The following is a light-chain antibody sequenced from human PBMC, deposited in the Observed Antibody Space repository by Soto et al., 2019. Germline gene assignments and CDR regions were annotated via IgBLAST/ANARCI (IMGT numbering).Light chain of an antibody. V-gene: IGKV1-5*03. CDR1: QSISTW. CDR3: QQYNSYGT. Sequence: DIQMTQAPSTLSASVGERVTITCRASQSISTWFAWYQQKPGKAPKLLIYKASSLESGVPSRFSGSGSGTEFTLTISSLQSDDFATYYCQQYNSYGTFGQGTRVEIK. CDR2: KAS. J-gene: IGKJ1*01.